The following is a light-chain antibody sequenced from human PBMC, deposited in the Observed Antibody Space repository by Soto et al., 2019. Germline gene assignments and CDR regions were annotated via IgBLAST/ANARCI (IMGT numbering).Light chain of an antibody. CDR2: GAS. J-gene: IGKJ2*01. CDR3: QQGFTWPPYP. V-gene: IGKV3-15*01. Sequence: VLTQSVSTLSVSPGDRATLSCRASESVSSNVAWYQQKPGQTPRLLIYGASTRATGVPPRFSGSRSGTEFTLTISILQSEDFAVYYCQQGFTWPPYPFGQGTKV. CDR1: ESVSSN.